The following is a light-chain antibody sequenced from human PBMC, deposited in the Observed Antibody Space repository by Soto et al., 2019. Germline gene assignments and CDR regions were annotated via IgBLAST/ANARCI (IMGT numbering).Light chain of an antibody. CDR2: DAS. Sequence: EIVLTQSPGTLSLSPGERATLSCRASQSFDSHYFAWYHQRPCQPPRPLIYDASKRASGIPDSVSDSGYGTDFTLRSSRLEPEDFGMYYGQKHVKSPRPFGHGTTLDIK. CDR3: QKHVKSPRP. CDR1: QSFDSHY. J-gene: IGKJ2*01. V-gene: IGKV3-20*01.